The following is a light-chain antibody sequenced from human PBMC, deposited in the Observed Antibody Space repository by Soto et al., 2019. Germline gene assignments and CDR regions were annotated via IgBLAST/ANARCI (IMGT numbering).Light chain of an antibody. CDR1: SSDVGGYNF. Sequence: QSALTQPPSASGSPGQSVTISCPGTSSDVGGYNFVSWYQQHPGKAPQLIIYEVTKRPSGVPDRFSGSKSGNTASLTVSGLQTEDEADYYCSSYAATNNYVFGSGTKLTVL. CDR2: EVT. CDR3: SSYAATNNYV. J-gene: IGLJ1*01. V-gene: IGLV2-8*01.